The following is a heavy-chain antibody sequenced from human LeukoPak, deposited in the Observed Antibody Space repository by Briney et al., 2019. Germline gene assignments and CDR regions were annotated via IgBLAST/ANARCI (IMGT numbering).Heavy chain of an antibody. CDR2: IYYSGST. Sequence: SETLSLTCTVSGGSISSYYWSWIRQPPGKGLEWIGYIYYSGSTNYNPSLKSRVTISVDTSKNQFSLKLSSVTAADTAVYYCARSSCTNGVCYSDFDYWGQGTLVTASS. D-gene: IGHD2-8*01. CDR1: GGSISSYY. V-gene: IGHV4-59*01. J-gene: IGHJ4*02. CDR3: ARSSCTNGVCYSDFDY.